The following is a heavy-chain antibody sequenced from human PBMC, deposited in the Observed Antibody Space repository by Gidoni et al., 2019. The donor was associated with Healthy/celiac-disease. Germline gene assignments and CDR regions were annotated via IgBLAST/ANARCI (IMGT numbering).Heavy chain of an antibody. V-gene: IGHV1-69*01. CDR3: AGGAGSDYYYYYLDV. J-gene: IGHJ6*03. CDR1: GGPFSSYA. D-gene: IGHD3-10*01. Sequence: QVQLVQSGAEVQKHGSSVKVSCKASGGPFSSYAISWVRQAPGQGLEWMGGNIPIFWKANYEPKFQGRVKITAEESTSTAYMELSSLRSEDTAVYYCAGGAGSDYYYYYLDVWGKGTTVTVSS. CDR2: NIPIFWKA.